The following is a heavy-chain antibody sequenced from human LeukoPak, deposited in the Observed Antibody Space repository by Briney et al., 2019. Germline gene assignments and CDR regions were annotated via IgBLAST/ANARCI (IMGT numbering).Heavy chain of an antibody. Sequence: SETLSLTCTVSGGSISSYYWSWIRQPPGKGLEWIGYIYYSGSTNYNPSLKSRVTISVDTSKNQFSLKLSSVTAADTAVYYCARHVEHDYDFWSGLRTYYSDYWGQGTLVTVSS. CDR1: GGSISSYY. V-gene: IGHV4-59*08. CDR3: ARHVEHDYDFWSGLRTYYSDY. J-gene: IGHJ4*02. CDR2: IYYSGST. D-gene: IGHD3-3*01.